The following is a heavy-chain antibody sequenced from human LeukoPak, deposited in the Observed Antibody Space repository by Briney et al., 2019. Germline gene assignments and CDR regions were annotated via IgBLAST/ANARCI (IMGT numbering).Heavy chain of an antibody. V-gene: IGHV1-18*04. CDR1: GYSFTSYG. CDR3: ARVSAAGTTPPVAFDI. D-gene: IGHD6-13*01. J-gene: IGHJ3*02. Sequence: ASVKVSCKASGYSFTSYGISWVRQAPGQGLEWMGWISAYNGNTNYAQKLQGRVTMTTDTSTSTAYMELRSLRSDDTAVYYCARVSAAGTTPPVAFDIWGQGTMVTVSS. CDR2: ISAYNGNT.